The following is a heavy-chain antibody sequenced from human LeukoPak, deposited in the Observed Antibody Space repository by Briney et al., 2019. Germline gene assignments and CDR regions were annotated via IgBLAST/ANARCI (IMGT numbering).Heavy chain of an antibody. D-gene: IGHD5-12*01. Sequence: PGGPLRLSCAASGFTFSSYWMSRVRQAPGKGLEWVANIKQDGSEKYYVDSVKGRFTISRDNAKNLLYLQMNSLRAEDTAVYYCARPTTIVPTAPEDWGQGTLVTVSS. CDR2: IKQDGSEK. J-gene: IGHJ4*02. V-gene: IGHV3-7*01. CDR1: GFTFSSYW. CDR3: ARPTTIVPTAPED.